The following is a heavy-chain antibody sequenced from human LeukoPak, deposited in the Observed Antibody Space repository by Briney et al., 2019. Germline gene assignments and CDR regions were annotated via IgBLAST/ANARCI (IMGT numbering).Heavy chain of an antibody. CDR3: ARVDYYGSGSYYIHYYFDY. V-gene: IGHV4-61*01. D-gene: IGHD3-10*01. CDR1: GGSVSSGSYY. J-gene: IGHJ4*02. CDR2: IYYSGST. Sequence: SETLSLTCTVSGGSVSSGSYYWSWIRQPPGKGLDWIGYIYYSGSTNYNPSLKSRVTISVDTSKNQFSLKLSSVTAADTAVYYCARVDYYGSGSYYIHYYFDYWGQGTLVTVSS.